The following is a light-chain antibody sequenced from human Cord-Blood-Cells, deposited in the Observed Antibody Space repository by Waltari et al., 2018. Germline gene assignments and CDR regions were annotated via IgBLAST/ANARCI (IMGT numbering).Light chain of an antibody. Sequence: QSALTQPRSVSGSPGQSVTLSSPGTRRDVGRYNSFSWYQQHPGKAPKLMIYDVSKRPSGVPDRFSGSKSGNTASLTISGLQAEDEADYYCCSYAGSYTLVFGGGTKLTVL. CDR1: RRDVGRYNS. V-gene: IGLV2-11*02. CDR2: DVS. J-gene: IGLJ3*02. CDR3: CSYAGSYTLV.